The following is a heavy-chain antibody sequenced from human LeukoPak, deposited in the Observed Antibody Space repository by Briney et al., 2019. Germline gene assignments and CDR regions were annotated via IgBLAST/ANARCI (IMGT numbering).Heavy chain of an antibody. J-gene: IGHJ4*02. D-gene: IGHD7-27*01. CDR3: AKDGGLWVSAHWGDS. V-gene: IGHV3-33*06. CDR1: GFTFSSYG. CDR2: IWYDGSNK. Sequence: EPGRSLRLSCAASGFTFSSYGMHWVRQAPGKGLEWVAVIWYDGSNKYYADSVKGRFTISRDNSKNTLFLQMNGLRAEDTAVYYCAKDGGLWVSAHWGDSWGRGTLVTVSS.